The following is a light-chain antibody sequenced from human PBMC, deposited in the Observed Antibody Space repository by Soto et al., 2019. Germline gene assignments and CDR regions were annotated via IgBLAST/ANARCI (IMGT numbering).Light chain of an antibody. Sequence: RTPSLSPGERSTLSCKASLTVSDNYLAWYQQKAGQAPRLVIYGASSRATGIPDRFSASGSGTDFTLTISRLEPEDFAVYYCQQYSTSPLTFGQGTKVDIK. J-gene: IGKJ1*01. CDR1: LTVSDNY. CDR3: QQYSTSPLT. CDR2: GAS. V-gene: IGKV3-20*01.